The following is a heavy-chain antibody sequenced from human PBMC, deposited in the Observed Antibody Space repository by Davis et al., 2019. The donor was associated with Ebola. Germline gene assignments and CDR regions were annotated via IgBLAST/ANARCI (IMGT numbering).Heavy chain of an antibody. CDR3: ARDRPTYCSGGSCYFLAFDI. CDR1: GYTFTSYG. V-gene: IGHV1-18*01. Sequence: ASVKVSCKASGYTFTSYGISWVRQAPGQGLEWMGWISAYNGNTNYAQKLQGRVTMTTDTSTSTAYMELRSLRSDDTAAYYCARDRPTYCSGGSCYFLAFDIWGQGTMVTVSS. J-gene: IGHJ3*02. D-gene: IGHD2-15*01. CDR2: ISAYNGNT.